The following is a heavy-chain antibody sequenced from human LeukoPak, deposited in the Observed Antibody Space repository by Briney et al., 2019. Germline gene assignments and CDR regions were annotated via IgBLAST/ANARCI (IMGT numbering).Heavy chain of an antibody. Sequence: PSETLSLTCTVSGGSISSSRYYWGWIRQPPGKGLEWIGSMYYSGSTYYNPSLKSRVTMTVDTSKNQFSLKLSSVTAADTAVYYCARDTRAAAGTLDYWGQGTLVTVSS. D-gene: IGHD6-13*01. CDR3: ARDTRAAAGTLDY. CDR1: GGSISSSRYY. CDR2: MYYSGST. J-gene: IGHJ4*02. V-gene: IGHV4-39*07.